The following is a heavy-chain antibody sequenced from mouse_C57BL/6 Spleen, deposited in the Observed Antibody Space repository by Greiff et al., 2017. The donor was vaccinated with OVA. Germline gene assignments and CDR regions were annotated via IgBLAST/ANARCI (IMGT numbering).Heavy chain of an antibody. Sequence: DVKLQESGGGLVQPGGSMKLSCVASGFTFSNYWMNWVRQSPEKGLEWVAQIRLKSDNYATHYAESVKGRFTISRDDSKSSVYLQMNNLRAEDTGIYYCTTTVVATTGFDYWGQGTTLTVSS. CDR2: IRLKSDNYAT. J-gene: IGHJ2*01. CDR1: GFTFSNYW. CDR3: TTTVVATTGFDY. V-gene: IGHV6-3*01. D-gene: IGHD1-1*01.